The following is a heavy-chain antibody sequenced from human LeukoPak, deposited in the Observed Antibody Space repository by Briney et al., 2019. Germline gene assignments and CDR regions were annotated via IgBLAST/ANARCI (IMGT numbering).Heavy chain of an antibody. Sequence: ASVKVSCKASGYTFTSYGISWVRQAPGQGLEWMGWISAYNGNTNYPQKLQGRVTMTTDTSTSTAYMELRSLRSDDTAVYYCARQDSILYAFDIWGQGTMVTVSS. CDR3: ARQDSILYAFDI. D-gene: IGHD2-21*01. V-gene: IGHV1-18*01. CDR1: GYTFTSYG. CDR2: ISAYNGNT. J-gene: IGHJ3*02.